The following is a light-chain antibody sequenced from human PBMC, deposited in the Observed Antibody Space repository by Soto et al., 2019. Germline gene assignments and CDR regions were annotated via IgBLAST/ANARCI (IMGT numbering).Light chain of an antibody. CDR3: QQSYSNTQT. CDR2: VAS. J-gene: IGKJ1*01. CDR1: QRISTY. Sequence: DIQMTQSPSSLSASVGDRVTITCWASQRISTYLNWYQQKPGKAPKLLILVASTLPSGVPSRFSGSGSGTDFTLTISSLQPEDFATYYCQQSYSNTQTFGQGTKVEIK. V-gene: IGKV1-39*01.